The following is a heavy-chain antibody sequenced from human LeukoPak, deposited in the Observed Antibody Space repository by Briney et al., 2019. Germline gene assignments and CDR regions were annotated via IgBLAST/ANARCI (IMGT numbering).Heavy chain of an antibody. Sequence: SETLSLTCTVSGGSVSSGSYYWSWIRQPPGKGLEWIGYIYYSGSTNYNPSLKSRVTISVDTSKNQFSLKLSSVTAADTAVYYCARRGSRGVTPLDYWGQGTLVTVSS. CDR1: GGSVSSGSYY. CDR2: IYYSGST. J-gene: IGHJ4*02. CDR3: ARRGSRGVTPLDY. V-gene: IGHV4-61*01. D-gene: IGHD4-23*01.